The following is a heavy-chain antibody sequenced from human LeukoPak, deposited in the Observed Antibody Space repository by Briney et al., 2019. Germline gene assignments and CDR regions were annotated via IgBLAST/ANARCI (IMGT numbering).Heavy chain of an antibody. V-gene: IGHV3-53*01. CDR3: ARDRHCSGGSCSGL. J-gene: IGHJ4*02. CDR2: IYSGGST. Sequence: TGGSLRLSCAASGLTVSNNYMKWVRQAPEKGLECVSLIYSGGSTYYADSVKGRFTISRDNPKNTVYLQMNNLRAEDTAVYYCARDRHCSGGSCSGLWGQGTLVTVSS. CDR1: GLTVSNNY. D-gene: IGHD2-15*01.